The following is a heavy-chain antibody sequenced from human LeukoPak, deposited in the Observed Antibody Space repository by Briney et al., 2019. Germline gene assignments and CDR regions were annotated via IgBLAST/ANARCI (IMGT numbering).Heavy chain of an antibody. V-gene: IGHV3-13*01. J-gene: IGHJ4*02. D-gene: IGHD2-2*01. CDR1: GFTFSRYD. Sequence: GGSLRLSCAASGFTFSRYDMHWVRQVTGKGLEWASAISTAGDTYYPGSVKGRFTVSRENAKNSLYLQMNSLSAGDTAVYYCARDYCSSTSCLFDYWGQGTLVTVSS. CDR2: ISTAGDT. CDR3: ARDYCSSTSCLFDY.